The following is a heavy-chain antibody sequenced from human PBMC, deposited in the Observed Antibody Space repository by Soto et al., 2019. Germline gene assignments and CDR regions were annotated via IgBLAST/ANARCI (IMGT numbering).Heavy chain of an antibody. CDR3: AKTPRVHAFPVAEYYFDY. CDR2: ISGSGGST. Sequence: PGGSLRLSCAASGFTFSSYAMSWVRQAPGKGLEWVSAISGSGGSTYYADSVKGRFTISRDNSKNTLYLQMNSLRAEDTAVYYCAKTPRVHAFPVAEYYFDYWGQGTLVTVSS. V-gene: IGHV3-23*01. CDR1: GFTFSSYA. J-gene: IGHJ4*02. D-gene: IGHD6-19*01.